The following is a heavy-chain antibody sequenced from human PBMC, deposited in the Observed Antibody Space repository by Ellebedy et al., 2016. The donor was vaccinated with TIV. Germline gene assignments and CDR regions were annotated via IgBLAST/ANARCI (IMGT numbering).Heavy chain of an antibody. CDR2: INPNSGGT. V-gene: IGHV1-2*02. Sequence: AASVKVSCKASGYTFTGYYMHWVRHAPGQGLEWMGWINPNSGGTNYAQKFQGRVTMTTDTSTSTAYMELRSLRSDDTAVYYCARNIGATITYFDYWGQGTLVTVSS. CDR1: GYTFTGYY. CDR3: ARNIGATITYFDY. J-gene: IGHJ4*02. D-gene: IGHD2/OR15-2a*01.